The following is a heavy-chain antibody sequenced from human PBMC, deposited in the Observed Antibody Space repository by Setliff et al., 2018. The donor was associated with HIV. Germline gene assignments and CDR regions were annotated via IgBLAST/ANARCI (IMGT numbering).Heavy chain of an antibody. Sequence: GGSLRLSCAASGFSFSTYWMSWVRQAPGKGLEWVANIKQDGSEKYYMASVRGRFTISRDNAKNSLYLQMNSLRADDTAVYYCARDPRTDSSYAWFDSWGQGTLVTVSS. CDR2: IKQDGSEK. J-gene: IGHJ5*01. D-gene: IGHD6-6*01. V-gene: IGHV3-7*03. CDR1: GFSFSTYW. CDR3: ARDPRTDSSYAWFDS.